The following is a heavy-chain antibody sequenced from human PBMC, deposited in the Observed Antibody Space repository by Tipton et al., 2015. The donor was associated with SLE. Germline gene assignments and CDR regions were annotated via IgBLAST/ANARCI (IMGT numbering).Heavy chain of an antibody. J-gene: IGHJ4*02. D-gene: IGHD2-15*01. CDR1: GGSISSHY. Sequence: TLSLTCTVSGGSISSHYWSWIRQPPGKGLEWIGYIYYSGNTNFNPSLKSRVTISIDTSNNQFFLKVSSVTAADTAVYYCARGSVVADDFWGQGTLVTVSS. V-gene: IGHV4-59*11. CDR3: ARGSVVADDF. CDR2: IYYSGNT.